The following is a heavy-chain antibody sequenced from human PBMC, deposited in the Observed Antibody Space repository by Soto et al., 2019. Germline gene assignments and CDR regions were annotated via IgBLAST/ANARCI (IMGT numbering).Heavy chain of an antibody. CDR1: GYTFTSYD. Sequence: QVQLVQSGAEVKKPGASVKVSCKASGYTFTSYDINWVRQATGQGLEWMGWMNPNSGNTGYAQKFQGRVTMTRNTSIRTAYMELSTLRSEDTAVYYCARARTSSWRFDYWGQGTLVTVSS. D-gene: IGHD6-13*01. CDR3: ARARTSSWRFDY. J-gene: IGHJ4*02. CDR2: MNPNSGNT. V-gene: IGHV1-8*01.